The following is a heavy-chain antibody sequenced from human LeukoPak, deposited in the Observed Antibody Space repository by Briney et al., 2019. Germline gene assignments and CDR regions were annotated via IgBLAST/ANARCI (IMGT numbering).Heavy chain of an antibody. D-gene: IGHD2-2*01. V-gene: IGHV1-2*02. CDR2: INPNSGGT. CDR1: GYTFTGYY. Sequence: ASVKVSCKASGYTFTGYYMHWVRQAPGQGLEWMGWINPNSGGTNYAQEFQGRVTMTRDTSISTAYMELSRLRSDDTAVYYCARDHCSSTSCYGALSNWFDPWGQGTLVTVSS. CDR3: ARDHCSSTSCYGALSNWFDP. J-gene: IGHJ5*02.